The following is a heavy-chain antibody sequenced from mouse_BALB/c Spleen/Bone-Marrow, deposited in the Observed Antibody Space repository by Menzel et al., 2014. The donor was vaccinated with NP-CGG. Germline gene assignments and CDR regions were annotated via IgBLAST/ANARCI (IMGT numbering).Heavy chain of an antibody. Sequence: VQRVESGAELMKPGASMKISCKATGYTFSSYWIEWVKQRPGHGLEWIGEILPGSGSTNYSERFKGKATFTADTSSNTAYMQLSSLTSEDSAVYYCARAYYVNYDAMDYWGQGTSVTVSS. CDR3: ARAYYVNYDAMDY. D-gene: IGHD2-10*01. CDR2: ILPGSGST. CDR1: GYTFSSYW. J-gene: IGHJ4*01. V-gene: IGHV1-9*01.